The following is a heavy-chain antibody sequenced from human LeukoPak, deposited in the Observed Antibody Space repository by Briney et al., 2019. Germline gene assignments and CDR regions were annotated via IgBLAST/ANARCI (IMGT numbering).Heavy chain of an antibody. CDR3: AGGLKLRYFDWLSYYFDY. V-gene: IGHV4-34*01. Sequence: PSETLSLTCAVYGGSFSGYYWSWIRQPPGKGLEWIGEINHSGSTNYNPSLKSRVTISVDTSKNQFSLKLSSVTAADTAVYYCAGGLKLRYFDWLSYYFDYWGQGTLVTVSS. J-gene: IGHJ4*02. CDR1: GGSFSGYY. D-gene: IGHD3-9*01. CDR2: INHSGST.